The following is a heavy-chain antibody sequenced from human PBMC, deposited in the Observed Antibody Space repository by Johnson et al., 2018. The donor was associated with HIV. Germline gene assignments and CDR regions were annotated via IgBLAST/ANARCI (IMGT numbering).Heavy chain of an antibody. CDR3: ARVRAAAVSDAFDI. D-gene: IGHD6-13*01. J-gene: IGHJ3*02. CDR1: AFTFDDYG. V-gene: IGHV3-20*04. Sequence: MHLVESGENVVRPGGSLRLSCAASAFTFDDYGMRWVRQAPGKGLEWVSGVNWSGGRTDYADSVQGRFTISRDNAKNSLYLQMNSLRADDTALYYCARVRAAAVSDAFDIWGQGTMVTVSS. CDR2: VNWSGGRT.